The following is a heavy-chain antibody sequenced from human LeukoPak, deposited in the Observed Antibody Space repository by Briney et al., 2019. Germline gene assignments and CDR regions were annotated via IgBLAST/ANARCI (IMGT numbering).Heavy chain of an antibody. CDR3: ARLGGYSYIHGWFDP. CDR1: GYSFTSYW. J-gene: IGHJ5*02. D-gene: IGHD5-18*01. CDR2: IYPGDSDT. Sequence: GESLKISGKGSGYSFTSYWIGWVRQLPGKGLEWMGIIYPGDSDTRYSPSFQGQVTISADKSISTAYLQWSSLKASDTAMYYCARLGGYSYIHGWFDPWGQGTLVTVSS. V-gene: IGHV5-51*01.